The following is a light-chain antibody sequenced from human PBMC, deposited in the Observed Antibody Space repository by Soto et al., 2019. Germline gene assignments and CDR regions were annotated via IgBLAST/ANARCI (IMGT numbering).Light chain of an antibody. Sequence: QSALTQPASVSGSPGQSITISCTGTSSDVGGPRQSPQIMIYKVNNRPSGVSDRFSGSKSGNTASLTISGLQAEDDADYYCNSYTSSNSCVFGTGTQLTVL. V-gene: IGLV2-14*01. CDR3: NSYTSSNSCV. CDR1: SSDVGG. CDR2: KVN. J-gene: IGLJ7*01.